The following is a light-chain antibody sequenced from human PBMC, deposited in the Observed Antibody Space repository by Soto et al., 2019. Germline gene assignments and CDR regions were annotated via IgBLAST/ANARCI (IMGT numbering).Light chain of an antibody. CDR3: QQYDGSPVT. J-gene: IGKJ4*01. CDR1: QSIASGY. V-gene: IGKV3-20*01. Sequence: DIVLMQSPGTLSLTPGERAILSCRASQSIASGYLAWYQQKAGQAPRLLIFGTSSRATGIPDRFSGSGSGTDFSLTISRLEPEDFAVYFCQQYDGSPVTFGGGTKVEIK. CDR2: GTS.